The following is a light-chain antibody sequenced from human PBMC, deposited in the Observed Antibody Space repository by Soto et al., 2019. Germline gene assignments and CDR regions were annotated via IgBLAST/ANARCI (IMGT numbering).Light chain of an antibody. Sequence: QSVLTQPASVSGSPGQSITISCTGTSSDVGGYNYVSWYQQHPGKAPKLMIYDVSNRPSGVSNRFSGSKSGNTASLTISGLQAEDEADYYCSSYTSSSTYVVFGEGTTLTVL. CDR3: SSYTSSSTYVV. J-gene: IGLJ2*01. CDR2: DVS. CDR1: SSDVGGYNY. V-gene: IGLV2-14*01.